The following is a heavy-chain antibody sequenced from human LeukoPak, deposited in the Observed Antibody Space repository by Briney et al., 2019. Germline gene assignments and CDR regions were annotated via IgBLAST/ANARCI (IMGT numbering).Heavy chain of an antibody. J-gene: IGHJ3*02. CDR3: ARDSSQTYYDILTGYYNAFDI. V-gene: IGHV4-4*02. Sequence: SGTLSLTCAVSGGSISSSNWWSWVRQPPGKGLEWIGEIYHSGSTNYNPSLKSRVTISVDKSRNQFSLKLSSVTAADTAVYYCARDSSQTYYDILTGYYNAFDIWGQGTMVTVSS. CDR1: GGSISSSNW. CDR2: IYHSGST. D-gene: IGHD3-9*01.